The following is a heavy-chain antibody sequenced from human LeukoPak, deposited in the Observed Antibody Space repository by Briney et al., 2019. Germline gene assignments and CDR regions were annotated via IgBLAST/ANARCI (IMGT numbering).Heavy chain of an antibody. V-gene: IGHV1-2*02. J-gene: IGHJ6*03. CDR3: ARANVVVVAALREYYYYYMDV. CDR2: INPNSGGT. Sequence: ASVKVSCKASGYTFTSYYMHWVRQAPGQGLEWMGWINPNSGGTNYAQKFQGRVTMTRDTSISTAYMELRSLRSDDTAVYYCARANVVVVAALREYYYYYMDVWGKGTTVTVSS. CDR1: GYTFTSYY. D-gene: IGHD2-15*01.